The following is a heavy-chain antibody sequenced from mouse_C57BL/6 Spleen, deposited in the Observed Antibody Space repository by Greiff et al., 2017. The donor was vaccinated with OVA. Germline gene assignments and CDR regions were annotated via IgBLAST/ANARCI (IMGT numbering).Heavy chain of an antibody. Sequence: QVQLQQSGAELVKPGASVKLSCKASGYTFTSYWMHWVKQRPGQGLEWIGMIHPNSGSTNYNEKFKSKATLTVDKSSSTAYMQLSSLTSEDSAVYYCARTSGYYGSSLDYWGQGTTLTVSS. CDR3: ARTSGYYGSSLDY. J-gene: IGHJ2*01. CDR1: GYTFTSYW. V-gene: IGHV1-64*01. D-gene: IGHD1-1*01. CDR2: IHPNSGST.